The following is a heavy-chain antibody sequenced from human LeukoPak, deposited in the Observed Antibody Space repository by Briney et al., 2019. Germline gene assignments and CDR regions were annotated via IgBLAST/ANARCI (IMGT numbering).Heavy chain of an antibody. CDR1: GGSISSYY. CDR2: IYYSGST. J-gene: IGHJ6*02. CDR3: AREARDDFWSGYYTGYYGMDV. V-gene: IGHV4-59*12. D-gene: IGHD3-3*01. Sequence: SETLSLTCTVSGGSISSYYWSWIRQPPGKGLEWIGYIYYSGSTYYNPSLKSRVTISVDTSKNQFSLKLSSVTAADTAVYYCAREARDDFWSGYYTGYYGMDVWGQGTTVTVSS.